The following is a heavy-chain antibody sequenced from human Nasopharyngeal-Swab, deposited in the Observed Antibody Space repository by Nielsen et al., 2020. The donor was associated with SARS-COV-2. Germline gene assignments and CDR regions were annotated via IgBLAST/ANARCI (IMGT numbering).Heavy chain of an antibody. D-gene: IGHD2-2*01. CDR3: ARGLCSPRCYELHWFDP. CDR2: INHSGST. J-gene: IGHJ5*02. V-gene: IGHV4-34*01. Sequence: WIRQPPGKGLEWIGEINHSGSTNYNPSLKSRVTISVATSPHQFSLTLSSVPSAATAVYSCARGLCSPRCYELHWFDPWGQGTLVTVSS.